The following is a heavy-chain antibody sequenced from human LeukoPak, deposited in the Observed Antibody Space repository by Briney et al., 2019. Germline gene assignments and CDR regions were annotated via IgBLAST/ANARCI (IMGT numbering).Heavy chain of an antibody. CDR1: SGSISSSTYY. J-gene: IGHJ5*02. CDR3: ASIWGSSGWSAWFDP. Sequence: SETLSLTCTVSSGSISSSTYYWGWIRQPPGKGLERIGTIYYTGSTYYNPSLKSRVTISVDTSKNQFSLKLSSVTAADTAVYYCASIWGSSGWSAWFDPWGQGTLVTVSS. D-gene: IGHD6-19*01. CDR2: IYYTGST. V-gene: IGHV4-39*07.